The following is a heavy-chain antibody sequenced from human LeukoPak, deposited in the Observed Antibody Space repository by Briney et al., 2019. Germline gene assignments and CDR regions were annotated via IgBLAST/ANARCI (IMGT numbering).Heavy chain of an antibody. CDR2: INPNNGAT. J-gene: IGHJ6*02. D-gene: IGHD5-24*01. CDR3: TSVYKHGMDV. V-gene: IGHV1-2*06. Sequence: ASVKVSCKASGYTFTGYYMHWVRQAPGQGLEWMGRINPNNGATNYAQKLQGRVTITGDTSISTAYMELSSLRSDDTAVYYCTSVYKHGMDVWGQGTTVIVSS. CDR1: GYTFTGYY.